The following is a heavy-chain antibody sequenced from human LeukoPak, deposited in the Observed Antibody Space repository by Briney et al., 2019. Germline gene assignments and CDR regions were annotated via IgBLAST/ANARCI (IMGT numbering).Heavy chain of an antibody. J-gene: IGHJ4*02. D-gene: IGHD6-19*01. V-gene: IGHV3-23*01. CDR3: AKVDSSGWYGDY. CDR1: GFTFSSYA. CDR2: ISGSGGSR. Sequence: GGSLRLSCAASGFTFSSYAMSWVRQAPGKGLEWVSAISGSGGSRYYADSVKGRFTISRDNSKNTLYLQMNSLRAEDTAVYYCAKVDSSGWYGDYWGQGTLVTVSS.